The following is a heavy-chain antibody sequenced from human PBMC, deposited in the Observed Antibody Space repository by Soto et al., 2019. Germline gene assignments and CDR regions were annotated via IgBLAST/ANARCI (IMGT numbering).Heavy chain of an antibody. CDR2: ISPTGNA. V-gene: IGHV4-34*01. Sequence: SETLSLTCAVYGGSLSGSFWTWVRQFPGRGLEWIGEISPTGNAKYRSSLNGRVTISLDTSKNQFSLNLNSLIAADTAVYYCVRYNWPLFDYWGQGVQVTAPQ. J-gene: IGHJ4*02. D-gene: IGHD1-20*01. CDR3: VRYNWPLFDY. CDR1: GGSLSGSF.